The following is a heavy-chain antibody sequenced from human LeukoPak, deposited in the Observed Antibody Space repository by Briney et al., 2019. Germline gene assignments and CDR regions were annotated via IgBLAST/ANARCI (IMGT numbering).Heavy chain of an antibody. CDR3: ARGATRINWFDP. J-gene: IGHJ5*02. CDR1: GDSISSYY. Sequence: PSETLSLTCTVSGDSISSYYWSWIRQPPGKGLEWIGYIYYSGSTNYNPSLKSRVTISVDTSKNQFSLKLSSVTAADTAVYYCARGATRINWFDPWGQGTLVTVSS. D-gene: IGHD2-15*01. CDR2: IYYSGST. V-gene: IGHV4-59*01.